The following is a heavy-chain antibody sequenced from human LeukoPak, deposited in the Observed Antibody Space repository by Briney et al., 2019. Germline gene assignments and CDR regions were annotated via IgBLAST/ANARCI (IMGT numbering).Heavy chain of an antibody. CDR1: GSIYTSYW. CDR2: IYPGDSDT. CDR3: ARRRLGYSYGFDY. V-gene: IGHV5-51*01. J-gene: IGHJ4*02. Sequence: GGSLEISCRGSGSIYTSYWIGWVRQLPGKGLEWMGIIYPGDSDTRYSPSFQGQVTISADKSISTAYLQWSSLKASDTAMYYCARRRLGYSYGFDYWGQGTLVTVSS. D-gene: IGHD5-18*01.